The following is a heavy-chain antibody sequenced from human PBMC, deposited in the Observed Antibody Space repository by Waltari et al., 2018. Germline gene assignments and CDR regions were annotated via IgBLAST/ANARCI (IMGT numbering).Heavy chain of an antibody. V-gene: IGHV1-69*14. J-gene: IGHJ4*02. CDR1: GNPFNSYA. Sequence: QVRLVQSGAEMKKAGSSVKVSCRTSGNPFNSYALSWVRQASVQGLEWMGGILPGFKTPIYAPKCKDRVTITADKATSTAYMELSSLTYDDTASYYCAQSAERGAVVVAASYDFWGQGTLVTVSS. D-gene: IGHD2-15*01. CDR3: AQSAERGAVVVAASYDF. CDR2: ILPGFKTP.